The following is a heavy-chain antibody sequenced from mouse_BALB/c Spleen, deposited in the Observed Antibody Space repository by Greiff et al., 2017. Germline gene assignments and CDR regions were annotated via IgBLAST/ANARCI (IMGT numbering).Heavy chain of an antibody. CDR1: GFTFSSYA. J-gene: IGHJ1*01. CDR3: ARQGGSSLWYFDV. CDR2: ISSGGSYT. Sequence: EVMLVESGGGLVKPGGSLKLSCAASGFTFSSYAMSWVRQTPEKRLEWVATISSGGSYTYYPDSVKGRFTISRDNAKNTLYLQMSSLRSEDTAMYYCARQGGSSLWYFDVWGAGTTVTVSS. V-gene: IGHV5-9-3*01. D-gene: IGHD1-1*01.